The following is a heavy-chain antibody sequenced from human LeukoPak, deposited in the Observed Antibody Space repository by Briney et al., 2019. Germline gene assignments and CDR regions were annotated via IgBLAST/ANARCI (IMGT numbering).Heavy chain of an antibody. V-gene: IGHV4-39*07. CDR1: GGSISSSSYY. D-gene: IGHD6-19*01. J-gene: IGHJ4*02. CDR3: ARVPWYSSGHNFDY. Sequence: SETLSLTCTVSGGSISSSSYYWGWIRQPPGKGLEWIGSIYYSGSTYYNPSLKSRVTISVDTSKNQFSLKLSSVTAADTAMYYCARVPWYSSGHNFDYWGQGTLVTVSS. CDR2: IYYSGST.